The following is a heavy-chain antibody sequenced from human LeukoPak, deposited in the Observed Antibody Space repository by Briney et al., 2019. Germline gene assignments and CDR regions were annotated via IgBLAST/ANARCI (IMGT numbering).Heavy chain of an antibody. Sequence: SVKVSCTASGGTFSSYAINWVRQAPGQGLEWMGGIIPIFATANYAQKFQGRVTITADESTNTAYMELSSLRSEDTAVYYCARGWLQFTWFDPWGQGTLVTVSS. D-gene: IGHD5-24*01. V-gene: IGHV1-69*13. J-gene: IGHJ5*02. CDR1: GGTFSSYA. CDR3: ARGWLQFTWFDP. CDR2: IIPIFATA.